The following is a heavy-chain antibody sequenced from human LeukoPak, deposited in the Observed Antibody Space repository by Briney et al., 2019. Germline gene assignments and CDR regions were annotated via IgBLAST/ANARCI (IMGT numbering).Heavy chain of an antibody. V-gene: IGHV3-30*03. D-gene: IGHD5-12*01. CDR1: GFTFSSYG. CDR3: ARDLDIVATIVFDY. Sequence: PGRSLRLSCAASGFTFSSYGMHWVRQAPGKGLEWVAVISYDGSNKYYADSVKGRFTISRDNSKNTLYLQMNSLRAEDTAVYYCARDLDIVATIVFDYWGQGTLVTVSS. J-gene: IGHJ4*02. CDR2: ISYDGSNK.